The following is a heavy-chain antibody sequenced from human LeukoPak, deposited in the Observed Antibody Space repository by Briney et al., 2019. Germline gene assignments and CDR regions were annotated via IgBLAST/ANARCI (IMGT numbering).Heavy chain of an antibody. CDR2: MNPNSGNT. V-gene: IGHV1-8*01. J-gene: IGHJ5*02. D-gene: IGHD6-13*01. Sequence: ASVKVSCKASGYTFTSYDINWVRQATGQGLEWMGWMNPNSGNTGYAQKFQGRVTMTRNTSISTAYLQWSSLKASDTAMYYCARRAAAGNDGWFDPWGQGTLVTVSS. CDR3: ARRAAAGNDGWFDP. CDR1: GYTFTSYD.